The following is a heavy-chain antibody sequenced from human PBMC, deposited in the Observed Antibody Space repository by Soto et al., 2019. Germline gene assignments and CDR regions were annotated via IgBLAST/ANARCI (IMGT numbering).Heavy chain of an antibody. CDR1: GYSFTNYW. CDR3: ARPIAARALYGMDV. CDR2: IYPSDSDT. D-gene: IGHD6-6*01. V-gene: IGHV5-51*01. J-gene: IGHJ6*02. Sequence: GESLKISCKGSGYSFTNYWIAWVRQMPGKGLEYMGIIYPSDSDTRYSPSFQGQVTISADKSISTAYLQWSSLKASDTAMYYCARPIAARALYGMDVWGQGTTVTVSS.